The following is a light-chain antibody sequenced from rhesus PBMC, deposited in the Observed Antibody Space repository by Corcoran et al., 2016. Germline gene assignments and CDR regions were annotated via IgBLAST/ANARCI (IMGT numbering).Light chain of an antibody. V-gene: IGKV1-32*01. CDR2: YAK. Sequence: DIQMTQSPSSLSASVGDRVTITCRASQGITTYVSWYQQTPGKAPKLLIYYAKRLGGGVPSRFSGSGSGTDFTLTISCLQPEDFGIYYCQQYNSAPPTFGGGTKVEIK. CDR3: QQYNSAPPT. CDR1: QGITTY. J-gene: IGKJ4*01.